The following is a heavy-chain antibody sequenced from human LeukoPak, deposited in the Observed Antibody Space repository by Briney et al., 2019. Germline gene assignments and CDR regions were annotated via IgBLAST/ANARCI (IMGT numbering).Heavy chain of an antibody. CDR1: GFTFSSYA. CDR3: VKDRRTVTTEAHDY. V-gene: IGHV3-23*01. J-gene: IGHJ4*02. CDR2: ISGSGGST. D-gene: IGHD4-11*01. Sequence: GGSLRLSCAASGFTFSSYAMSWVCQAPGKGLEWVSAISGSGGSTYYADSVKGRFTISRDNSKNTLYLQMNSLRAEDTAVYYCVKDRRTVTTEAHDYWGQGTLVTVSS.